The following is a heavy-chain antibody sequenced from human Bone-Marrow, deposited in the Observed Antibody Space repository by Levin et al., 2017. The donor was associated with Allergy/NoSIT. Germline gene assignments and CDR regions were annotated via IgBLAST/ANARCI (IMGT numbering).Heavy chain of an antibody. Sequence: LSLTCAASGFTLSSYSMNWVRQAPGKGLEWVSYISSSSSTIYYADSVKGRFTISRDNAKNSLYLRMNSLRAEDTAVYYCARGVSSIAAAGTNDYWGQGTLVTVSS. J-gene: IGHJ4*02. CDR1: GFTLSSYS. CDR3: ARGVSSIAAAGTNDY. CDR2: ISSSSSTI. D-gene: IGHD6-13*01. V-gene: IGHV3-48*04.